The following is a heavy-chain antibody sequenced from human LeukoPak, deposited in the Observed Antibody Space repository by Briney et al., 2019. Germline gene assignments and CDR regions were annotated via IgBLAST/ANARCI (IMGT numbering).Heavy chain of an antibody. CDR3: ARGLRDY. Sequence: ASVKVSCKASGYTFTSHDINWVRQAPGQGLEWMGWMTPNTGNTGYVKRFQGRVTMTRDISINTAYMEPRSLRSEDTAVYYCARGLRDYWGQGTLVTVSS. J-gene: IGHJ4*02. CDR2: MTPNTGNT. CDR1: GYTFTSHD. V-gene: IGHV1-8*01.